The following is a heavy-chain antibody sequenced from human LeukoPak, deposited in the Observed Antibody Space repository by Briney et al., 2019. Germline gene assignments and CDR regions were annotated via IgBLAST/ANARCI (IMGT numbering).Heavy chain of an antibody. V-gene: IGHV3-53*01. J-gene: IGHJ4*02. D-gene: IGHD5-24*01. CDR2: INRGGTT. CDR1: GFSVSNDY. Sequence: GGSLRLSCAVSGFSVSNDYINWVRQAPGKGLEWVSVINRGGTTYYADSVKGRFTISRDDSKDTLFLQMNSLRVEDTAVYYCAKDAIYKNSVWDYFDYLGQGTLVTVSS. CDR3: AKDAIYKNSVWDYFDY.